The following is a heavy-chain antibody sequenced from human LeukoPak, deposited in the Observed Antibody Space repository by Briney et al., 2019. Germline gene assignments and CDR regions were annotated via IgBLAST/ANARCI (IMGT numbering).Heavy chain of an antibody. CDR1: GGSFSGYY. CDR2: INHSGST. V-gene: IGHV4-34*01. CDR3: ARDGNYYDSSGYYRAFDY. J-gene: IGHJ4*02. Sequence: SETLPLTCAVYGGSFSGYYWSWIRQPPGKGLEWIGEINHSGSTNYNPSLKSRVTISVDTSKNQFSLKLSSVTAADTAVYYCARDGNYYDSSGYYRAFDYWGQGTLVTVSS. D-gene: IGHD3-22*01.